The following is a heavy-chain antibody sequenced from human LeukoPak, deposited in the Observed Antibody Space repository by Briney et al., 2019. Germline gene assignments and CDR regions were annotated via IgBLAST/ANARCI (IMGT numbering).Heavy chain of an antibody. J-gene: IGHJ4*02. V-gene: IGHV4-61*02. D-gene: IGHD2-21*02. CDR3: ARDGHCGGDCYYFDY. Sequence: SETLSLTCTVSGGSISSGSYYWRWLRQPAGTGLEWIGRIYTSGSTNYNPSLKSRVTIPVDTSKNQFSLKLSSVTAADTAVYYCARDGHCGGDCYYFDYWGQGTLVSVSS. CDR1: GGSISSGSYY. CDR2: IYTSGST.